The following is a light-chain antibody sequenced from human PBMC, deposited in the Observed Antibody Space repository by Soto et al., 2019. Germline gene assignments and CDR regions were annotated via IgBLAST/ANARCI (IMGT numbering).Light chain of an antibody. V-gene: IGKV3-20*01. J-gene: IGKJ2*01. Sequence: EIVLTQSPGTLSLSPGERATLSCRASQSVSSSYLAWYQQKPGQAPRLLIYAASSRATGIPDRFSGSGSGTDFTLTISRLEPEDFAVYYCQQYGSSPYTFGQGTKLELK. CDR3: QQYGSSPYT. CDR1: QSVSSSY. CDR2: AAS.